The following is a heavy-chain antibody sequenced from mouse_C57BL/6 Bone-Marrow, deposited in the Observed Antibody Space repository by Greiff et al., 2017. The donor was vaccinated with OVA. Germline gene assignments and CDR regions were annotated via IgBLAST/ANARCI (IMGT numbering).Heavy chain of an antibody. V-gene: IGHV1-72*01. CDR1: GYTFTSYW. D-gene: IGHD1-1*01. CDR2: IDPNSGGT. Sequence: QVQLKQPGAELVKPGASVKLSCKASGYTFTSYWMHWVKQRPGRGLEWIGRIDPNSGGTKYNEKFKSKATLTVDKPSSTAYMQLSSLTSEDSAVYYCASYYYGSYWYFDVWGTGTTVTVSS. J-gene: IGHJ1*03. CDR3: ASYYYGSYWYFDV.